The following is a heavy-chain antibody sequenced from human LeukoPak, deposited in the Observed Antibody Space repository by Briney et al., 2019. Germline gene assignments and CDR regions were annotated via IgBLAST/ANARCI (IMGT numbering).Heavy chain of an antibody. CDR1: GFTFSSYG. V-gene: IGHV3-23*01. J-gene: IGHJ6*02. CDR3: AKTVAEEYYYVMDV. CDR2: NTGSGGST. Sequence: KSGRSLRLSCAAPGFTFSSYGMTWVRQAPGKGLEWVSSNTGSGGSTFYAGSVKGRFTISRDNAKNTLYLQMNSLRAEDTAIYYCAKTVAEEYYYVMDVWGQDTTVTVSS. D-gene: IGHD6-19*01.